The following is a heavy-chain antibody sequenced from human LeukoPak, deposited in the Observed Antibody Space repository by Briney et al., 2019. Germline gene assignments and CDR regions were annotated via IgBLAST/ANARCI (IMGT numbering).Heavy chain of an antibody. Sequence: GGSLRLSCAASGFTFSSYSMNWVRQAPGKGLEWVSSISSSSSYIYYADSVKGRFTISRDNAKNSLYLQMNSLRAEDTAVYYCASDPEGSKYGDHYYYYMDVWGKGTTVTVSS. J-gene: IGHJ6*03. CDR1: GFTFSSYS. CDR2: ISSSSSYI. CDR3: ASDPEGSKYGDHYYYYMDV. D-gene: IGHD1-14*01. V-gene: IGHV3-21*01.